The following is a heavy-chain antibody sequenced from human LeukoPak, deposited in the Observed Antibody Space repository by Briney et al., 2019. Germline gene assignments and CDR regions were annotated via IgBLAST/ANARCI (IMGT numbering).Heavy chain of an antibody. CDR2: ISSSGSTI. CDR3: ARDKDDYGSGNHWFDP. V-gene: IGHV3-11*01. Sequence: GGSLRLSCAASGFTVSSNYMSWIRQAPGKGLEWVSYISSSGSTIYYADSVKGRFTISRDNAKNSLYLQMNSLRAEDTAVYYCARDKDDYGSGNHWFDPWGQGTLVTVSS. CDR1: GFTVSSNY. D-gene: IGHD3-10*01. J-gene: IGHJ5*02.